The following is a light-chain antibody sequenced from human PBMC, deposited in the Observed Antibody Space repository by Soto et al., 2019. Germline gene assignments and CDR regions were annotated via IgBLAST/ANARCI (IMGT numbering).Light chain of an antibody. Sequence: DIQMTQSPSSISASVGDRVSITCGESQSISHYLNWYQQKPGKAPKLLIYDTSTLQSGVPSRFSGSGSGTDFTLTISSLQPEDFATYYCQQLNSYPVTFGGGTKVDIK. J-gene: IGKJ4*01. CDR1: QSISHY. CDR3: QQLNSYPVT. CDR2: DTS. V-gene: IGKV1-39*01.